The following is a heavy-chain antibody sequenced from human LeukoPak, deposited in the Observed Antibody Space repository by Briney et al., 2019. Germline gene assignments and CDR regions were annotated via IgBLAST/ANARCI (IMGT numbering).Heavy chain of an antibody. D-gene: IGHD3-3*01. J-gene: IGHJ4*02. Sequence: SVKVSCKASGGTFSSYAISWVRQAPGQGLEWMGGIIPIFGTANYAQKFQGRVTITADESTSTAYMELSSLRSEGTAVYYCARDRTTVLRFLEGSFDYWGQGTLVTVSS. CDR2: IIPIFGTA. CDR3: ARDRTTVLRFLEGSFDY. CDR1: GGTFSSYA. V-gene: IGHV1-69*13.